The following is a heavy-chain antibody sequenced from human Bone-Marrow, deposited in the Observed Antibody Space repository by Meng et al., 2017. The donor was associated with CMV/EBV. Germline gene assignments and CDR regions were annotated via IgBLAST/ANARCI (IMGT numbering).Heavy chain of an antibody. Sequence: ASVKVSCKASGYTFTSYYMHWVRQAPGQGLEWMGIINPSGGSTSYAQKFQGRVTMTRDTSTSTVYMELSSLRSEDTAVYYCASDYCSSTSCYRISHWGRGTLVTVAS. CDR3: ASDYCSSTSCYRISH. CDR1: GYTFTSYY. CDR2: INPSGGST. V-gene: IGHV1-46*01. D-gene: IGHD2-2*02. J-gene: IGHJ4*02.